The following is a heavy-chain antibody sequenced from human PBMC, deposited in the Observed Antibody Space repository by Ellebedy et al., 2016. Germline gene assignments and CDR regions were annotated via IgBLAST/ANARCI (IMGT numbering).Heavy chain of an antibody. D-gene: IGHD5-24*01. CDR1: GFTFSSYA. CDR3: AKGMDYFDY. V-gene: IGHV3-23*01. J-gene: IGHJ4*02. Sequence: GESLKISCAASGFTFSSYAMSWVRQAPGKGLEWVSAISGSDGSTFYADSVKGRFTISRDNSKNMLYLQMNSLRAEDTAVHFCAKGMDYFDYWGQGTLLTVSS. CDR2: ISGSDGST.